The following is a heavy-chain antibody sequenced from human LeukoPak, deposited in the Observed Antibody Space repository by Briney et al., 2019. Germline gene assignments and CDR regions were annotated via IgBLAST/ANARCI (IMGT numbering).Heavy chain of an antibody. D-gene: IGHD5-24*01. CDR1: GFAFYDYS. J-gene: IGHJ6*03. V-gene: IGHV3-20*04. CDR2: INWNGGGT. CDR3: ARASTPALQKNRWDPQSSMDV. Sequence: PGGSLRLSCAASGFAFYDYSMSWVRHGPGKGLEWVSGINWNGGGTGYADSVKGQFTISRDNSKNSLYLQMKSLSAEDTALYYCARASTPALQKNRWDPQSSMDVWGKGTRVTVSS.